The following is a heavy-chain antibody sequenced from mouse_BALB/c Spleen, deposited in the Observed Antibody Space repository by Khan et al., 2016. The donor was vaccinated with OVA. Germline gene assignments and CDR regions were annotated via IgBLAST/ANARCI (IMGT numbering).Heavy chain of an antibody. V-gene: IGHV3-2*02. J-gene: IGHJ2*01. CDR2: ISYSGRT. CDR1: GYSITSDYA. Sequence: QLEESGPGLVKPSQSLSLTCTVTGYSITSDYAWNWIRQFPGNKLEWMAYISYSGRTSYNPSLKSRLSITRDTSKNQFFLQLNSVTTEDTATYYCARSVTITTVVATDFDYWGQDTTLTVSS. D-gene: IGHD1-1*01. CDR3: ARSVTITTVVATDFDY.